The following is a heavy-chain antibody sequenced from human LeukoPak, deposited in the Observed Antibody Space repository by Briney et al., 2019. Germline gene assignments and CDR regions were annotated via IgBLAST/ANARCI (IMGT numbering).Heavy chain of an antibody. D-gene: IGHD6-19*01. CDR2: ISSSSSYI. Sequence: GGSLRLSCAASGFTFSSYAMSWVRQAPGKGLEWVSSISSSSSYIYYADSVKGRFTISRDNAKNSLYLQMNSLRAEDTAVYYCARDRSSGQYYFDYWGQGTLVTVSS. CDR1: GFTFSSYA. CDR3: ARDRSSGQYYFDY. V-gene: IGHV3-21*01. J-gene: IGHJ4*02.